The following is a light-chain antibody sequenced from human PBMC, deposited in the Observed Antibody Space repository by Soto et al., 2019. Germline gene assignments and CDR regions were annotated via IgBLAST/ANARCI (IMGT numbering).Light chain of an antibody. J-gene: IGKJ3*01. V-gene: IGKV3-20*01. CDR3: QQYGSSPFT. CDR2: GAP. Sequence: EVVLTQSPVTLSLSPGERATLSCRASQSISSPYLAWYQQKPGQPPRLPIYGAPSRATDIPDRFIGSGSGTEFTLTIARLAPEDFAMYYCQQYGSSPFTVGPGAKVDI. CDR1: QSISSPY.